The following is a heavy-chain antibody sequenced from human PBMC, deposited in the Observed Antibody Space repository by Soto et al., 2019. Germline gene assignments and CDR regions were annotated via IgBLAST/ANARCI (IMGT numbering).Heavy chain of an antibody. V-gene: IGHV3-30-3*01. D-gene: IGHD5-18*01. J-gene: IGHJ4*02. CDR2: ISDDGSKK. CDR1: GFTFNIFV. CDR3: ARVSAGYSYGY. Sequence: QVQLVESGGGAVQPGRSQTLSCAGSGFTFNIFVMHWVRQAPGKGLEWVALISDDGSKKYYADSVKGRFTISRDNSKNWLFLQMHSLTPEDTAVYFCARVSAGYSYGYWGQGTLVTVSS.